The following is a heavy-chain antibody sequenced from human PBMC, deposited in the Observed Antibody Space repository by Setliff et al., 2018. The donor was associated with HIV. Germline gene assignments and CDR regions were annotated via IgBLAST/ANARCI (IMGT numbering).Heavy chain of an antibody. D-gene: IGHD1-1*01. V-gene: IGHV4-34*01. J-gene: IGHJ6*03. CDR1: GGSFNNYY. CDR3: ARVRDPNWNYDMDV. CDR2: INHSGST. Sequence: PSETLSLTCAVYGGSFNNYYWSWIRQPPGKGLEWIGEINHSGSTSYNPSLKSRVTISVDTSKNQFSLKLNSITAADTAIYFCARVRDPNWNYDMDVWGQGTTVTVSS.